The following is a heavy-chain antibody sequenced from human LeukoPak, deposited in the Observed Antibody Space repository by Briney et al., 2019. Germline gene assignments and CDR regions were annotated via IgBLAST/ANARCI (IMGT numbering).Heavy chain of an antibody. CDR2: MSPNSGDT. Sequence: GASVKVSCKASGYTFTSYGINWVRQATGQRPEWMGWMSPNSGDTGYAQKFQDRVTMTRNTSISTAHMELSSLRSDDTAVYYCARGPPNWGYDYWGPGTLVTVSS. CDR1: GYTFTSYG. V-gene: IGHV1-8*01. CDR3: ARGPPNWGYDY. J-gene: IGHJ4*02. D-gene: IGHD7-27*01.